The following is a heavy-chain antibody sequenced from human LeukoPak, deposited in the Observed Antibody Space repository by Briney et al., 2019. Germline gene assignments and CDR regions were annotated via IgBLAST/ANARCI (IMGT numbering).Heavy chain of an antibody. D-gene: IGHD1-26*01. J-gene: IGHJ4*02. Sequence: SETLSLTCNVSGGSISNSPYYWGWIRQPPGKGLEWIGSMHYSGTTYHNPSLRSRVTISVDTSKNQFSLRLISVTAADTAVYYCARNDRGRPADYWGQGILVTVSS. V-gene: IGHV4-39*01. CDR2: MHYSGTT. CDR1: GGSISNSPYY. CDR3: ARNDRGRPADY.